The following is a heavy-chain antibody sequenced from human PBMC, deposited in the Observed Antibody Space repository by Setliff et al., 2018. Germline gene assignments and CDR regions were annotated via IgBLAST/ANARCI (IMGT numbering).Heavy chain of an antibody. CDR3: ARDYFDPSRSYYMDV. V-gene: IGHV4-31*03. CDR1: GDSISSGGFY. D-gene: IGHD3-22*01. J-gene: IGHJ6*03. Sequence: TSETLSLTCTVFGDSISSGGFYWSWVRQHPGQGLEWIGYIYYSGTAYYNPSLKSRATKSVDTSENQFSLKLSSVTAADTAVYYCARDYFDPSRSYYMDVWGKGTMVTVS. CDR2: IYYSGTA.